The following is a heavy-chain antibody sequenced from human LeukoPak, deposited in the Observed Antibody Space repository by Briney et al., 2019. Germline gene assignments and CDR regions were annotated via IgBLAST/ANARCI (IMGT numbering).Heavy chain of an antibody. D-gene: IGHD6-6*01. V-gene: IGHV3-33*01. CDR1: GFTFSSYG. Sequence: GGSLRPSCAASGFTFSSYGMHWVRQAPGKGLEWVAVIWYDGSNKYYADSVKGRFTISRDNSKNTLYLQMNSLRAEDTAVYYCAREGDSSSSFSRISFDYWGQGTLVTVSS. CDR2: IWYDGSNK. CDR3: AREGDSSSSFSRISFDY. J-gene: IGHJ4*02.